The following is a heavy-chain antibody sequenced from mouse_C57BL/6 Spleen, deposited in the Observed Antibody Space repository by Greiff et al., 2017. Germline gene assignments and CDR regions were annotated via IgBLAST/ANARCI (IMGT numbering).Heavy chain of an antibody. Sequence: EVKLQESVAELVRPGASVKLSCTASGFNIKNTYMHWVKQRPEQGLEWIGRIDPANGNTKYAPKFQGKATITADTSSNTAYLQLSSLTSEDTAIYYCARKPTYYYGSSWYFDVWGTGTTVTVSS. CDR1: GFNIKNTY. V-gene: IGHV14-3*01. D-gene: IGHD1-1*01. CDR3: ARKPTYYYGSSWYFDV. J-gene: IGHJ1*03. CDR2: IDPANGNT.